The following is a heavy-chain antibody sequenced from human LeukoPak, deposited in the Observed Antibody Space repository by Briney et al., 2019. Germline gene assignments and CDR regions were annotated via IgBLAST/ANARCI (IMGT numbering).Heavy chain of an antibody. J-gene: IGHJ6*03. D-gene: IGHD2-2*01. CDR2: IYHTGST. CDR1: GYSISSGYY. V-gene: IGHV4-38-2*02. CDR3: AREKGYCSSSSCYAGVGSRNDYYYYMDV. Sequence: PSETLSLICGVSGYSISSGYYWGWIRQPPGKGLEWIGSIYHTGSTYYNPSLKSPVTISVDTSKKQFSLKLSSVTAADTAVYYCAREKGYCSSSSCYAGVGSRNDYYYYMDVWGKGTTVTVSS.